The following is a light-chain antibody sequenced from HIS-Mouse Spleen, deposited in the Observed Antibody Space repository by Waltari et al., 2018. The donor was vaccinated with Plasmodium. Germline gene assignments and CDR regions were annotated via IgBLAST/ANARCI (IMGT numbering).Light chain of an antibody. CDR1: AFPKPH. CDR2: KDS. CDR3: QSADSSGTPNWV. J-gene: IGLJ3*02. V-gene: IGLV3-25*03. Sequence: SYELTQPPSVSVSPGQTARIPCPGDAFPKPHAYWYQQKPGQAPVLVIYKDSERPSGIPERFSGSSSGTTVTLTISGVQAEDEADYYCQSADSSGTPNWVFGGGTKLTVL.